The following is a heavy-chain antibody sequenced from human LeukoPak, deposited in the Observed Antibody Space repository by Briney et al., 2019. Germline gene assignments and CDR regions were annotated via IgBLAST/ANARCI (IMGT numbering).Heavy chain of an antibody. CDR2: IIPIFGTA. Sequence: ASVKVSCKASGGTFSSYAISWVRQAPGQGLEWMGGIIPIFGTANYAQKFQGRVTITADESTSTAYMELRSLRSDDTAVYYCAREARRYDSSGYYGYWGQGTLVTVSS. CDR1: GGTFSSYA. V-gene: IGHV1-69*13. CDR3: AREARRYDSSGYYGY. J-gene: IGHJ4*02. D-gene: IGHD3-22*01.